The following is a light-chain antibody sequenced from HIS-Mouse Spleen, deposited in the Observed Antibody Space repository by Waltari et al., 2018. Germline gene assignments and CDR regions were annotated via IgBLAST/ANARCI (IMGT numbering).Light chain of an antibody. Sequence: SYELTQPPSVSVSPGQTARITCPGNAFPTQYAYWYQQKPGQAPVLVIYKDSERPSGIPERFSGSSSGTTVTLTISGVQAEDEADYYCQSADSSGTYVFGTGTKVTVL. V-gene: IGLV3-25*03. CDR1: AFPTQY. J-gene: IGLJ1*01. CDR3: QSADSSGTYV. CDR2: KDS.